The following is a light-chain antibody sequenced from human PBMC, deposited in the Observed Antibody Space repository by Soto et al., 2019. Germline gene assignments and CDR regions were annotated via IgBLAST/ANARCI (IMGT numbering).Light chain of an antibody. Sequence: DIQMTQSPSTLSASVGDRFTITCRAGQSMSGWLAWYQQKPGKAPKLLIYAASTLQSGVPSRFSGSGSGTDFTLTISCLQSEDFATYYCQQYYSYPLTFGGGTKVDIK. CDR2: AAS. V-gene: IGKV1-5*01. CDR1: QSMSGW. J-gene: IGKJ4*01. CDR3: QQYYSYPLT.